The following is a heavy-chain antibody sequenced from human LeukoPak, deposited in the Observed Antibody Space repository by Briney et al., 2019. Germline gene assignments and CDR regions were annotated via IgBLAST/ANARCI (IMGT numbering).Heavy chain of an antibody. Sequence: SETLSLTCTVSGGSISSYYWMWIPQPPGKGRVGIRYIYTSGSTNYNPSLKSRVTISVDTSKNQFSLKLSSVTAADTAVYYCARHPTVSSGWFRGMWYFDYWGQGTLVTVSS. CDR2: IYTSGST. J-gene: IGHJ4*02. CDR3: ARHPTVSSGWFRGMWYFDY. V-gene: IGHV4-4*09. CDR1: GGSISSYY. D-gene: IGHD6-19*01.